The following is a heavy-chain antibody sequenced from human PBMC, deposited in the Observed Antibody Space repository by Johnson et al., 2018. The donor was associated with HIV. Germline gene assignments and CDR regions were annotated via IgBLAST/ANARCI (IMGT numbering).Heavy chain of an antibody. J-gene: IGHJ3*02. V-gene: IGHV3-30*18. CDR3: AKSGFSGSYQGAYDI. CDR1: GFTFSSYG. CDR2: ISYDGSNK. D-gene: IGHD1-26*01. Sequence: QVHLVESGGGVVQPGRSLRLSCAASGFTFSSYGMHWVRQAPGKGLEWVAVISYDGSNKYYVDSVKGRFTISRDNSKNTLYLQMNSLRAEDTAVYYCAKSGFSGSYQGAYDIWDQGTMVTVSS.